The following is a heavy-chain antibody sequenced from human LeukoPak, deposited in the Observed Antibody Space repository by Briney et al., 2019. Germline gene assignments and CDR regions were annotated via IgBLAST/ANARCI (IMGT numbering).Heavy chain of an antibody. J-gene: IGHJ4*02. CDR3: ARGYGDPTSFDY. CDR1: GFTFRDYS. V-gene: IGHV3-48*01. Sequence: GGSLRLSCAASGFTFRDYSMNWVRQAPGKGLEWVSYIRTVSSSIYYADSVKGRFTISRDNAKNSMHLQMNSLRPEDTAVYYCARGYGDPTSFDYWGQGTLVTVSS. CDR2: IRTVSSSI. D-gene: IGHD4-17*01.